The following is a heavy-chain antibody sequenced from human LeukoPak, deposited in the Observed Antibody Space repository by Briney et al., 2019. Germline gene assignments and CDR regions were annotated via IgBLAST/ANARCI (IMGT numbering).Heavy chain of an antibody. J-gene: IGHJ4*02. CDR3: AAQTGMVRGVIPY. Sequence: GGSLRLSCAASGFTFSSYSRNWVRQAPGKGLEWVSYISSSSSTIYYADSVKGRFTISRDNAKNSLYLQMNSLRAEDTAVYYCAAQTGMVRGVIPYWGQGTLVTVSS. D-gene: IGHD3-10*01. V-gene: IGHV3-48*04. CDR1: GFTFSSYS. CDR2: ISSSSSTI.